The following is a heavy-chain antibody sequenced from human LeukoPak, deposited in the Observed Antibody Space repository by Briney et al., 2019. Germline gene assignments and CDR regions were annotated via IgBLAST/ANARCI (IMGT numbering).Heavy chain of an antibody. Sequence: GGSLRLSCAASRFTFSSYSMNWVRQAPGKGLEWVSYISSSGSTIYYADSVKGRFTISRDNAKNSLYLQMNSLRAEDTAVYYCAELDITMIGGVWGKGTTVTISS. CDR2: ISSSGSTI. CDR3: AELDITMIGGV. J-gene: IGHJ6*04. V-gene: IGHV3-48*04. D-gene: IGHD3-10*02. CDR1: RFTFSSYS.